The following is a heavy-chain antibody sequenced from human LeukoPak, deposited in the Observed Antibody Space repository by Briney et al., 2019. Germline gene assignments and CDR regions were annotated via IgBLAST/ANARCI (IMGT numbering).Heavy chain of an antibody. CDR2: INHSGST. J-gene: IGHJ4*02. Sequence: SETLSLTCAVYGGSFSGYYWSWIRQPPGKGLEWIGEINHSGSTNYNPSLKSRVTISVDTSKNQFSLKLSSVTAADTAVYCCARRSRSSGWTSFDYWGQGTLVTVSS. CDR3: ARRSRSSGWTSFDY. CDR1: GGSFSGYY. D-gene: IGHD6-19*01. V-gene: IGHV4-34*01.